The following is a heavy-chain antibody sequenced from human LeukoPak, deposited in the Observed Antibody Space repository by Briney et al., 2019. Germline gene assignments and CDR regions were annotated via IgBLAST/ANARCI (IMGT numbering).Heavy chain of an antibody. Sequence: GGSLRLSCAAAGFTFSSYEMHWVRQAPGKGLEWISYMSRSGSTIYYADSVKGRFTISRGTEKNSLYLQMNSLRAEDTAVYYCARDLKGHYPDAFDIWGQGTMVTASS. V-gene: IGHV3-48*03. CDR1: GFTFSSYE. CDR2: MSRSGSTI. CDR3: ARDLKGHYPDAFDI. D-gene: IGHD1-26*01. J-gene: IGHJ3*02.